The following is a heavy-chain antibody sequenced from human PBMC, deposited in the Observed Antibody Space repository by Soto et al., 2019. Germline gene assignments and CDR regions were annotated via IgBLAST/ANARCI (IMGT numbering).Heavy chain of an antibody. CDR1: GGSISSGGYS. CDR2: IYHSGST. V-gene: IGHV4-30-2*01. J-gene: IGHJ4*02. Sequence: QLQLQESGSGLVKPSQTLSLTCAVSGGSISSGGYSWSWIRQPPGKGLEWIGYIYHSGSTYYNPSLHSRVTRSVDRSKNQFSLKLSSVTAADTAVYYCARNPEDYGDYYFDYWGQGTLVTVSS. D-gene: IGHD4-17*01. CDR3: ARNPEDYGDYYFDY.